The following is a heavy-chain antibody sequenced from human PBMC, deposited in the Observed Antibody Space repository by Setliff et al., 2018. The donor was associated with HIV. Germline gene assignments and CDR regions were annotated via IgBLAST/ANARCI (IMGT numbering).Heavy chain of an antibody. J-gene: IGHJ3*02. CDR1: GYTFTSYY. CDR3: ASKGGSENYPDSDAFDI. Sequence: ASVKVSCKASGYTFTSYYIHWVRQAPGQGLEWMGEIDPSGGSTSYSEKFRGRATMTRDTSASTVYLELRSLRSEDTAVYFCASKGGSENYPDSDAFDIWGQGTLVTVSS. D-gene: IGHD3-10*01. CDR2: IDPSGGST. V-gene: IGHV1-46*01.